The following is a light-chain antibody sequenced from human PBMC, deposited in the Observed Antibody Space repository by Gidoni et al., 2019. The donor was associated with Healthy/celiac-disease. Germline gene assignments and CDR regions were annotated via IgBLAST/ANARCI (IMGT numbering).Light chain of an antibody. Sequence: DIQMTQSPSSLSASVGDRVTITCQASQDISNYLNWYQQKPGKAPKLLIYDASNLETGVPSRSSGSGSGTDFTFTISSLQPEDIATYYCQQYDNLPSFGGXTKVEIK. CDR1: QDISNY. V-gene: IGKV1-33*01. J-gene: IGKJ4*01. CDR3: QQYDNLPS. CDR2: DAS.